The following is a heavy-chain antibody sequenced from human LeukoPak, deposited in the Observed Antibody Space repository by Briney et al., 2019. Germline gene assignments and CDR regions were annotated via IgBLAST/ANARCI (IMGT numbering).Heavy chain of an antibody. CDR1: GGSISSHD. Sequence: PSETLSLTCTVSGGSISSHDWGWIRQPLGKGLEWIGYIYDSGSTTYDPSLKSRVTILVDTSKDQVSLKLSSVTAADTAVYYCARGRRGRYYDISRYNYFDYWGQGTLVSVSS. J-gene: IGHJ4*02. D-gene: IGHD3-22*01. CDR3: ARGRRGRYYDISRYNYFDY. CDR2: IYDSGST. V-gene: IGHV4-59*11.